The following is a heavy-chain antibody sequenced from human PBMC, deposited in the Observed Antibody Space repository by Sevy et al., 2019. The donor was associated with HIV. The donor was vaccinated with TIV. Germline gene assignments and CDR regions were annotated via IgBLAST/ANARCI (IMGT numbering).Heavy chain of an antibody. CDR3: AREGCTKPHDY. Sequence: GGSLRLSCAASGFTFSKYYMCWVRQPPGKGLEWVSTLSFGCGEINYADSVKGRFTISRDNSKSSVYLQMNNLRPEDTAVYYCAREGCTKPHDYWGQGTLVTVSS. D-gene: IGHD2-8*01. CDR2: LSFGCGEI. V-gene: IGHV3-23*01. J-gene: IGHJ4*02. CDR1: GFTFSKYY.